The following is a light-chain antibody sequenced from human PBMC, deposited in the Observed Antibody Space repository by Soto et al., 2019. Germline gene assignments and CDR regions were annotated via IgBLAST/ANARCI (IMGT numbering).Light chain of an antibody. V-gene: IGLV2-14*01. Sequence: QSALTQPASVSGSPGQSITISCTGTSSDVGGYNYVSWYQQHPGKAPKLMIYDVSNRPSGVSNRFSGSKSGKTASLTISGLQAEDEADYYCSSYTISRTYVFGTGTKLTVL. J-gene: IGLJ1*01. CDR3: SSYTISRTYV. CDR2: DVS. CDR1: SSDVGGYNY.